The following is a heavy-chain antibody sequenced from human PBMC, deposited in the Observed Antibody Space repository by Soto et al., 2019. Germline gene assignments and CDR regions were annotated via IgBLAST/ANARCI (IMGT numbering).Heavy chain of an antibody. CDR2: IIPIYDTT. CDR1: GGTFSSYA. Sequence: QVQLVQSGAEVKKPGSSVKVSCKASGGTFSSYAIRWVRQAPGQGLEWMGGIIPIYDTTNYAQKFQGRVTITADESTSTAYMELSSLRSEDTAVDYCARSQGSSTSLEIYYYYYYGMDVWGQGTTVTVSS. V-gene: IGHV1-69*01. D-gene: IGHD2-2*01. CDR3: ARSQGSSTSLEIYYYYYYGMDV. J-gene: IGHJ6*02.